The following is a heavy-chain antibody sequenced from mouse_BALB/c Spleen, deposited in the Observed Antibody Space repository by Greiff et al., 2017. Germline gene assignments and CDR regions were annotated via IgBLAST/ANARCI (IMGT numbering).Heavy chain of an antibody. Sequence: EVKLVESGGGLVKPGGSLKLSCAASGFTFSSYAMSWVRQSPEKRLEWVAEISSGGSYTYYPDTVTGRFTISRDNAKNTLYLEMSSLRSEDTAMYYCARHDVGAMDYWGQGTSVTVSS. D-gene: IGHD2-12*01. CDR3: ARHDVGAMDY. CDR1: GFTFSSYA. V-gene: IGHV5-9-4*01. J-gene: IGHJ4*01. CDR2: ISSGGSYT.